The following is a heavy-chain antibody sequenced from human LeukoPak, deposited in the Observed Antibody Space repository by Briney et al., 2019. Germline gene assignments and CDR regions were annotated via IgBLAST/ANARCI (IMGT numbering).Heavy chain of an antibody. Sequence: GGSLRLSCAASGFTFDDYGMSWVGQAPGKGLEWVSGINWNGGSTVYADSVKGRFTISRDNAKNSLYLQMNSLRAEDTALYYCARLPLNYYDSSGYLYYFDYWGQGTLVTVSS. D-gene: IGHD3-22*01. CDR2: INWNGGST. CDR1: GFTFDDYG. V-gene: IGHV3-20*04. CDR3: ARLPLNYYDSSGYLYYFDY. J-gene: IGHJ4*02.